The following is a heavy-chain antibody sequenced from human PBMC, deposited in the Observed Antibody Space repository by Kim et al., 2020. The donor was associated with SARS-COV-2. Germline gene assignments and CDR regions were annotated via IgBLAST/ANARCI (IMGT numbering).Heavy chain of an antibody. J-gene: IGHJ6*02. CDR3: ARESHYAMVV. Sequence: STNYADSVKGRFTISRDNAKNTLYLQMNSLRAEDTAVYYCARESHYAMVVWGQGTTVTVSS. CDR2: ST. V-gene: IGHV3-74*01.